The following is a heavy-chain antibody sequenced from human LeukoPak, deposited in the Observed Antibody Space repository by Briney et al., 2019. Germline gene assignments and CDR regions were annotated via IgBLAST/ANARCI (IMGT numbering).Heavy chain of an antibody. CDR3: AREWGGNSVDAFDI. CDR1: GFTFSSYS. Sequence: GGSLRLSCAASGFTFSSYSMNWVRQTPGKGLEWVSYISSSSSTIYYADSVKGRFTISRDNAKNSLYLQMNSLRAEDTAVYYCAREWGGNSVDAFDIWGQGTMVTVSS. J-gene: IGHJ3*02. V-gene: IGHV3-48*01. CDR2: ISSSSSTI. D-gene: IGHD4-23*01.